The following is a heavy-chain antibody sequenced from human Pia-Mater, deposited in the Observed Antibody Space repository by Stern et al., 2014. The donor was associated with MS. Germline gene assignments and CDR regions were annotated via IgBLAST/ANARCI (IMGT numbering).Heavy chain of an antibody. CDR1: GYKFSIYW. V-gene: IGHV5-51*01. CDR3: ARQTTAWASDV. J-gene: IGHJ4*02. D-gene: IGHD1-14*01. CDR2: IYPGDSET. Sequence: EDQLVESGAELIRPGESLKISCKGSGYKFSIYWIAWVRQMPGKGLEWMGIIYPGDSETRYSPSFQGQVTMSADKSTSTAYLQWSSLNASYTAMYFCARQTTAWASDVWGQGTLVTVSS.